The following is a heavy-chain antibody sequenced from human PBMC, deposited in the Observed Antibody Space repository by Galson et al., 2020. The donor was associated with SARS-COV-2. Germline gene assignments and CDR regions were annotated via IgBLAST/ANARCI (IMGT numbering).Heavy chain of an antibody. D-gene: IGHD3-10*01. CDR1: GFTFDDYA. CDR2: IRWDGVST. CDR3: AKEITMVRYYYGMDV. V-gene: IGHV3-43D*03. J-gene: IGHJ6*02. Sequence: GGSLKFSCAASGFTFDDYAMPLVRQAPGKGLEGVSLIRWDGVSTYYADSVTGRFTISRDNSKNSLYLQMNSLRAEDTALYYCAKEITMVRYYYGMDVWGQGTTVTVSS.